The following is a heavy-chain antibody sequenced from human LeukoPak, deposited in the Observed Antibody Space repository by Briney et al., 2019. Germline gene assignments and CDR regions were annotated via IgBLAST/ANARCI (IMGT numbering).Heavy chain of an antibody. J-gene: IGHJ6*03. CDR1: GGSISSYY. CDR3: ARANYYGSGPYYYYMDV. D-gene: IGHD3-10*01. Sequence: PSETLSLTCTVSGGSISSYYWTWIRQPPGKGLEWIGYMYSSGSTNYNPSLKSRVTISVDMSKNQFSLKLSSLTAADTAVYYCARANYYGSGPYYYYMDVWGKGTTVTVS. V-gene: IGHV4-59*01. CDR2: MYSSGST.